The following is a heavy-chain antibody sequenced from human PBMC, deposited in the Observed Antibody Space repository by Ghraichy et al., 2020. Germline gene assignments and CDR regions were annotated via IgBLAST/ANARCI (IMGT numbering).Heavy chain of an antibody. J-gene: IGHJ4*02. CDR1: GITFSGFD. CDR3: VNIVRVSTTWG. V-gene: IGHV3-64D*06. CDR2: ITYTGDRT. Sequence: GVSLRLSCSTSGITFSGFDMLWVRQAPGKRLEFVSSITYTGDRTYYADSVKGRFTISRDNSKNILYLQMSSLRIEDTALYYCVNIVRVSTTWGWGQGTLVTVSS. D-gene: IGHD4-17*01.